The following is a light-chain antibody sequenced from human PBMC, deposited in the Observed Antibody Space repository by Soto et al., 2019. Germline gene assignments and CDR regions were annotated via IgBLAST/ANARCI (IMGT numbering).Light chain of an antibody. Sequence: DIQLTQSPSFLSASVGDRVTITCRASQGISSYLAWYQQKPGKAPKLLIYAASTLQSGVPSRFSGSGSGTEFTLTISSLQPEDFAVYFCQQYGSSLTFGGGTRWIS. CDR3: QQYGSSLT. CDR2: AAS. J-gene: IGKJ4*01. CDR1: QGISSY. V-gene: IGKV1-9*01.